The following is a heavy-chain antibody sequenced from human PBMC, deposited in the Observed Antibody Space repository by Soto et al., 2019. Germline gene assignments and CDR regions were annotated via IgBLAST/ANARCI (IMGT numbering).Heavy chain of an antibody. Sequence: GGSLRLSCAASGFTFSSYGMHWVRQAPGKGLEWVAVISYDGSNKYYADSVKGRFTISRDNSKNTLYLQMNSLRAEDTAVYYCANTIGRDSTGDYYGMDVWGQGTTVTVSS. CDR1: GFTFSSYG. CDR3: ANTIGRDSTGDYYGMDV. D-gene: IGHD3-3*01. J-gene: IGHJ6*02. CDR2: ISYDGSNK. V-gene: IGHV3-30*18.